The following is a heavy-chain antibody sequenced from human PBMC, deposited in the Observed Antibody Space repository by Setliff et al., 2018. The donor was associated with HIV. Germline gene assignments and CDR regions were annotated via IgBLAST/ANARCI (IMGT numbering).Heavy chain of an antibody. CDR3: AKDGHDQDHYYHMDV. J-gene: IGHJ6*03. CDR1: GFTFRDYS. D-gene: IGHD1-1*01. V-gene: IGHV3-48*01. CDR2: LGKSNSRM. Sequence: GGSLRLSCTASGFTFRDYSMNWVRQAPGKGLEWVSYLGKSNSRMTYAGSVKGRFTISEDNAKNTAYLQMNSLKTEDTAVYYCAKDGHDQDHYYHMDVWGRGTTVTVSS.